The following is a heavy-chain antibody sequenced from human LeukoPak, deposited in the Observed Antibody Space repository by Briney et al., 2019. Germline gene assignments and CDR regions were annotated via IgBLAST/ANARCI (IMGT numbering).Heavy chain of an antibody. Sequence: GGSLRLSCAASGFTFSSYAMSWVRQAPGKGLEWVSAISSSGGSTYYADSVKGRFTISRDNSKNTLYLQMNSLRAEDTAVYYCAKDNDYVWGSYRQGWHFDLWGRGTLVTVAS. D-gene: IGHD3-16*02. CDR1: GFTFSSYA. CDR2: ISSSGGST. CDR3: AKDNDYVWGSYRQGWHFDL. V-gene: IGHV3-23*01. J-gene: IGHJ2*01.